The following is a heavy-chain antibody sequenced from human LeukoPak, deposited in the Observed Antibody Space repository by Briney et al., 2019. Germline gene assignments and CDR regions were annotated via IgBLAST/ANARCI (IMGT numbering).Heavy chain of an antibody. J-gene: IGHJ6*03. Sequence: SETLSLTCTVSGYSISSGYYWGWIRQPPGKGLEWIGSIYHSGSTHYNPSLKSRVTISVDTSKNQFSLKLRSVTAADTAVYYCARVTTAGSYYMDVWGTGTTVTVSS. CDR3: ARVTTAGSYYMDV. CDR2: IYHSGST. D-gene: IGHD6-19*01. V-gene: IGHV4-38-2*02. CDR1: GYSISSGYY.